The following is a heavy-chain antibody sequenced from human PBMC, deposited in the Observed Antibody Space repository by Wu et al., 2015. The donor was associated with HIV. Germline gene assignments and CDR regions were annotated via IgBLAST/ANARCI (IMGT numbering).Heavy chain of an antibody. CDR2: IVPILGTT. D-gene: IGHD5-18*01. CDR1: GGTLNNHI. CDR3: ARVDSPMALYFFDQ. V-gene: IGHV1-69*11. J-gene: IGHJ4*02. Sequence: QVQLVQSGAEVKKPGSSVKVACKASGGTLNNHIFNWVRQAPGQGLEWMGRIVPILGTTTYAQKFQGRVTITADESTRTAYMDLTSLRLEDTAVYYCARVDSPMALYFFDQWGQGTLVTVSS.